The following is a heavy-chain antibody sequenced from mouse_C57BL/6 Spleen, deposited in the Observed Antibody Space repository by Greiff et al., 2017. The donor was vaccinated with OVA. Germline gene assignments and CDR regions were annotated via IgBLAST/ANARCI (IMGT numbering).Heavy chain of an antibody. V-gene: IGHV5-6*01. D-gene: IGHD1-1*01. CDR3: ARHPLTTVVATKNAMDY. CDR1: GFTFSSYG. Sequence: EVKLVESGGDLVKPGGSLKLSCAASGFTFSSYGMSWVRQTPDKRLEWVATIRSGGSYTYYPDSVKGRFTISRDNAKNTLYLQMSSLKSEDTAMYYCARHPLTTVVATKNAMDYWGQGTSVTVSS. CDR2: IRSGGSYT. J-gene: IGHJ4*01.